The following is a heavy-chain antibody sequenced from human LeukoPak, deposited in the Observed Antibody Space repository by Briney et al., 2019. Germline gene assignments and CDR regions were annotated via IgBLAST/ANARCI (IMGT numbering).Heavy chain of an antibody. Sequence: GESLRLSCAASGFTVSSNYMSWVRQAPGKGLEWVSVIYSGGSTYYADSVKGRFTISRDNSKNTLYLQMNSLRAEDTAVYYCAREFHYYYYMDVWGKGTTVTVSS. D-gene: IGHD3-10*01. CDR1: GFTVSSNY. V-gene: IGHV3-66*02. J-gene: IGHJ6*03. CDR2: IYSGGST. CDR3: AREFHYYYYMDV.